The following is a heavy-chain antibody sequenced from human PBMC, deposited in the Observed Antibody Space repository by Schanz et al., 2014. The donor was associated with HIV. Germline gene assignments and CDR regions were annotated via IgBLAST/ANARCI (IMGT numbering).Heavy chain of an antibody. Sequence: QVQLQQWGAGLLKPSETLSLTCAVYGGSFSGYFWAWIRQPPGKGLEWIGEINHSGSTNYNPSLKIRVTISVDTSKNHFALELTSVTAADTAVYYCAKLILFDNHDFWIGYPDWGQGTLVTVSS. V-gene: IGHV4-34*01. D-gene: IGHD3-3*01. CDR3: AKLILFDNHDFWIGYPD. CDR2: INHSGST. J-gene: IGHJ4*02. CDR1: GGSFSGYF.